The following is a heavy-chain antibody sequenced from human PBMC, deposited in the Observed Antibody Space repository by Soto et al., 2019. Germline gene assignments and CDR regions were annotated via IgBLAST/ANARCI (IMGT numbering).Heavy chain of an antibody. D-gene: IGHD6-13*01. J-gene: IGHJ4*02. V-gene: IGHV3-48*03. CDR3: ARDTLSNVRLAAGGLDY. CDR2: ISSSGSTI. CDR1: GFTFSSYE. Sequence: GGSLRLSCAASGFTFSSYEMNWVRQAPGKGLEWVSYISSSGSTIYYADSVKGRFTVSRDNAKNSLYLQMNSLRAEDTAVYYCARDTLSNVRLAAGGLDYWGQGTLVTVSS.